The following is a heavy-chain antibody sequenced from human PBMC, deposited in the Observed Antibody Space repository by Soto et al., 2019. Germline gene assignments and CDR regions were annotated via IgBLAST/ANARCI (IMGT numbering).Heavy chain of an antibody. V-gene: IGHV1-46*01. Sequence: QVQLVQSGAEVKKPGASVKGSCKASGYTFTTYYMHWVRQAPGQGLEWMGIINPSGGRTTYGQNCRGRVTMTRDTSTSTVYMELSSLRSEDTAVYYCARDGCITATCAGGGNWFDPWGQGTPVTVSS. D-gene: IGHD3-10*01. CDR2: INPSGGRT. CDR3: ARDGCITATCAGGGNWFDP. J-gene: IGHJ5*02. CDR1: GYTFTTYY.